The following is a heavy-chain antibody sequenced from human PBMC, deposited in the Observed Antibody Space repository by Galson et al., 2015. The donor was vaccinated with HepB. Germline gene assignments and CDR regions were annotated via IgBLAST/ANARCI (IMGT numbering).Heavy chain of an antibody. D-gene: IGHD5-18*01. V-gene: IGHV1-2*04. J-gene: IGHJ3*02. CDR1: GYTFTGYY. CDR3: ARVDTAMVTGAFDI. Sequence: SVKVSCKASGYTFTGYYMHWVRQAPGQGLEWMGWINPNSGGTNYAQKFQGWVTMTRDTSISTAYMELSRLRSDDTAVYYCARVDTAMVTGAFDIWGQGTMVTVSS. CDR2: INPNSGGT.